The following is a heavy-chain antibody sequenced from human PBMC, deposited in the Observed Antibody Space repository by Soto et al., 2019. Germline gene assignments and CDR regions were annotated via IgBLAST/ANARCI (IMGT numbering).Heavy chain of an antibody. CDR3: ARGVGTPADY. J-gene: IGHJ4*02. CDR1: GGTFRRHA. Sequence: PVKVSCKASGGTFRRHAISWVRQAPGQGLEWMGGIIPIFGTANYAQKFQGRVTITADESTSTAYMELSSLRSEDTAVYYCARGVGTPADYWGQGTLVTVSS. CDR2: IIPIFGTA. V-gene: IGHV1-69*01. D-gene: IGHD2-15*01.